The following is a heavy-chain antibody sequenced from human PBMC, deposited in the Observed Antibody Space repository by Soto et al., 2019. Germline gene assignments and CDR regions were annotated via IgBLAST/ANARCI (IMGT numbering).Heavy chain of an antibody. Sequence: SGPTLVNPTQTLTLTCTFSGFSLSTSGVGVGWIRQPPGKALEWLALIYWNDDKRYSPSLKSRLTITKDTSKNQVVLTMTNMDPVDTATYYCAHRVGSSWYPYYYYYGMDVWGQGTTVTVSS. CDR3: AHRVGSSWYPYYYYYGMDV. CDR1: GFSLSTSGVG. V-gene: IGHV2-5*01. D-gene: IGHD6-13*01. J-gene: IGHJ6*02. CDR2: IYWNDDK.